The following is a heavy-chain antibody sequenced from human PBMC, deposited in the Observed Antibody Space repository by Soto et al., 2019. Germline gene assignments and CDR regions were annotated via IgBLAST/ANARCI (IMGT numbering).Heavy chain of an antibody. Sequence: SETLSLTCIVSGGSISSYYWSWIRQSPGKGLEWIGNIYYTGNTNYNPSLRSRVTISVDTSKNQFSLKLSSVTAADTAVYYCAREGDYYYDSSGYVDYWGQGTLVTVSS. V-gene: IGHV4-4*08. CDR1: GGSISSYY. CDR2: IYYTGNT. D-gene: IGHD3-22*01. J-gene: IGHJ4*02. CDR3: AREGDYYYDSSGYVDY.